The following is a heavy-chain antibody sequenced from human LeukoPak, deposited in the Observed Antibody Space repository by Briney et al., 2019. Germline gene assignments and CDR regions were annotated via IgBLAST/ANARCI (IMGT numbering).Heavy chain of an antibody. CDR3: ARQVEWGYYPAYFDY. V-gene: IGHV4-59*08. Sequence: SETLSLTCTVSGGSTSSYYWSWIRQPPGKGLEWIGYIYYSGSTNYNPSLKSRVTISVDTSKNQFSLKLSSVTAADTAVYYCARQVEWGYYPAYFDYWGQGTLVTVSS. J-gene: IGHJ4*02. CDR2: IYYSGST. D-gene: IGHD3-22*01. CDR1: GGSTSSYY.